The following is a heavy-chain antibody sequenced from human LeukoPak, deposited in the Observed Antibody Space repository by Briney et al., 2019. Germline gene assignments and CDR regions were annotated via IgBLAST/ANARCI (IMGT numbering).Heavy chain of an antibody. J-gene: IGHJ4*02. V-gene: IGHV3-30*02. D-gene: IGHD2-2*01. CDR1: GCPFSDNT. CDR2: IRYDGSNK. Sequence: AETLTLTCTASGCPFSDNTNHWACHGPRKGLERVAFIRYDGSNKYYADFVKGRFTISRDNSKNTLYLQMNSLRAEDTAVYYCAKGTPDYWGQGTLVTVSS. CDR3: AKGTPDY.